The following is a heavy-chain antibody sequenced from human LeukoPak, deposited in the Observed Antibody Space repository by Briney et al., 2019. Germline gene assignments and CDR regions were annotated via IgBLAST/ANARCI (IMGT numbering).Heavy chain of an antibody. CDR3: AKALGGYYYFDF. D-gene: IGHD2-21*02. CDR2: IRYDADNK. J-gene: IGHJ4*02. Sequence: GGALRLSCAASGFTFSTYGMHWVRQAPGKGLEWVAFIRYDADNKYYADSVRGRFTISRDNSKNTLFLQMNSLRAEDTAVYYCAKALGGYYYFDFWGQGTLVTVSS. CDR1: GFTFSTYG. V-gene: IGHV3-30*02.